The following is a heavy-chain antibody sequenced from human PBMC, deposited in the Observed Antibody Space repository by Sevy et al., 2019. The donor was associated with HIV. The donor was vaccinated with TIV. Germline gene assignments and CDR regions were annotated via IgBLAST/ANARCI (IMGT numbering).Heavy chain of an antibody. D-gene: IGHD3-22*01. J-gene: IGHJ6*02. V-gene: IGHV1-18*01. CDR1: GYTSTRYG. CDR3: ARDRNNYDSSGYPKGMDV. CDR2: TSAYNGNT. Sequence: ASVKVSCKASGYTSTRYGITWVRLAPRQGLEWMGWTSAYNGNTNYAQKVQGRVTMTTDMSTSTAYMELRSLKSDDTAMYYCARDRNNYDSSGYPKGMDVWGQGTTVTVSS.